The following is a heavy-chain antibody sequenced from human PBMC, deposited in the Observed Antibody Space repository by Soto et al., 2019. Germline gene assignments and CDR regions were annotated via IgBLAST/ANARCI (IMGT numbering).Heavy chain of an antibody. CDR1: GGSISSYY. Sequence: SETLSLTCTVSGGSISSYYWSWIRQPPGKGLEWFGYIYYSGSTNYNPSLKSRVTISVDTSKNQFSLKLSSVTAADTAVYYCARAPGEMAYFDYWGQGTLVTVSS. V-gene: IGHV4-59*01. J-gene: IGHJ4*02. D-gene: IGHD3-10*01. CDR2: IYYSGST. CDR3: ARAPGEMAYFDY.